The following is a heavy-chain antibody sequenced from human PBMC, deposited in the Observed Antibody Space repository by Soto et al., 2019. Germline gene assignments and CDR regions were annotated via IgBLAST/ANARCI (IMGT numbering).Heavy chain of an antibody. CDR2: ISWNSNTI. CDR3: AKDTGPN. CDR1: VFTFDNYA. V-gene: IGHV3-9*01. J-gene: IGHJ4*02. Sequence: ALLVSCASSVFTFDNYAMHWVRQAPGKGLDWVSGISWNSNTIAYADSVKGRFTISRDNAKNSLYLQMNSLRAEDTAFYYCAKDTGPNWGQGTMVTVSS.